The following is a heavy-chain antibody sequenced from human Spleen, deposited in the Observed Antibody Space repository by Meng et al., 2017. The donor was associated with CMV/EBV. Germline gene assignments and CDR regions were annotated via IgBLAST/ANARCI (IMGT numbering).Heavy chain of an antibody. J-gene: IGHJ4*02. V-gene: IGHV1-2*02. CDR2: INPNSGDT. CDR1: GYTFTGYY. D-gene: IGHD1-1*01. CDR3: AKERH. Sequence: ASVKVSCKASGYTFTGYYMHWVRQAPGQGLEWMAWINPNSGDTKYAQRFQGRVTMTRDTSINTAYMELSSLRSDDTAVYYCAKERHWGQGTLVTVSS.